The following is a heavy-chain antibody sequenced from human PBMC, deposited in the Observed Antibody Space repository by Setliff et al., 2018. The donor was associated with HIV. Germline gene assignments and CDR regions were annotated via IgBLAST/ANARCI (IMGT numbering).Heavy chain of an antibody. V-gene: IGHV3-21*04. CDR1: GFNFTSYS. Sequence: LRLSCVASGFNFTSYSMNWVRQAPGKGLEWVSSISSSGNYMFYADSVKGRFTISRDNSKNTLYLQMNSLRAEDTAVYYCATQVNYDSSGYGYFQHWGQGTLVTVSS. J-gene: IGHJ1*01. CDR2: ISSSGNYM. CDR3: ATQVNYDSSGYGYFQH. D-gene: IGHD3-22*01.